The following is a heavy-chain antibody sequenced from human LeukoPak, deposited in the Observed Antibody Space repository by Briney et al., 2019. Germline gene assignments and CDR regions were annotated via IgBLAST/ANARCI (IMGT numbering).Heavy chain of an antibody. CDR2: IKEDGSEK. CDR3: ARGVGGADY. D-gene: IGHD2-21*01. V-gene: IGHV3-7*01. CDR1: GFTYSTYW. J-gene: IGHJ4*02. Sequence: PGGSLRLSCAASGFTYSTYWMSWVRQAPGKGLEWVANIKEDGSEKYYVDSVKGRFTISRDNARNSLYLQLNSLRAEDTAVYYCARGVGGADYWGQGTLVTVSS.